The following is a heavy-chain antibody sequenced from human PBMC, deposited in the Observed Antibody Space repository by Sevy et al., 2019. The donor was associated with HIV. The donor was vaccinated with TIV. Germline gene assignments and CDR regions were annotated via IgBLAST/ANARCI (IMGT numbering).Heavy chain of an antibody. V-gene: IGHV3-23*01. CDR3: AKGSSPGYSSRWVDYYYYMDV. D-gene: IGHD6-13*01. J-gene: IGHJ6*03. Sequence: GGSLRLSCAASGFTFSSYAMSWVRQAPGKGLEWVSAISGSGGSTYYADSVKGRFTISRDNSKNTLYLQMNSLRAEDTAVYYCAKGSSPGYSSRWVDYYYYMDVWGKGTTVTVSS. CDR2: ISGSGGST. CDR1: GFTFSSYA.